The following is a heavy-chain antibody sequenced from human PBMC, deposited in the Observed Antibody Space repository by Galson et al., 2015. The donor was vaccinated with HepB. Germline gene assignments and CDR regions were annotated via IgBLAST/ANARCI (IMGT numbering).Heavy chain of an antibody. CDR2: IWYDGSNK. V-gene: IGHV3-33*01. J-gene: IGHJ4*02. D-gene: IGHD6-13*01. CDR1: GSTFSTYG. CDR3: ARAYIAAADY. Sequence: SLRLSCAASGSTFSTYGMHWVRQAPGKGLEWVAVIWYDGSNKYYADSVKGRFTISRDNSKNTLYLQMNSLRAEDTAVYYCARAYIAAADYWGQGTLVTVSS.